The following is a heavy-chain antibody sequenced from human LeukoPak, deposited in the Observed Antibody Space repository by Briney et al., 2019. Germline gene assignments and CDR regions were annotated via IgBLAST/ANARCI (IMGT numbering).Heavy chain of an antibody. Sequence: GGSLRLSCAASGFTFSGYSMTWVRHVPGKGLEWVSYISGSGTNIYNADSVKGRFTISRDNAKNSMYLQLNSLRDEDTAVYYCVRETAYSFDCWGQGTLVTVSS. J-gene: IGHJ4*02. CDR2: ISGSGTNI. V-gene: IGHV3-48*02. D-gene: IGHD1-14*01. CDR3: VRETAYSFDC. CDR1: GFTFSGYS.